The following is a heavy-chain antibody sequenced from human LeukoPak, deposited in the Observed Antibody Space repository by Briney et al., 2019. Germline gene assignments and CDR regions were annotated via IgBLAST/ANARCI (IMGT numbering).Heavy chain of an antibody. V-gene: IGHV3-30*18. Sequence: GGSLRLSCAASGFTFSSYGMHWVRQAPGKGLEWVAVISYDGSNKDYADSVKGRFTISRDNSKNTLYLQMNSLRAEDTAVYYCAKSPAWGFGDYFDYWGQGTLVTVSS. CDR3: AKSPAWGFGDYFDY. CDR1: GFTFSSYG. J-gene: IGHJ4*02. CDR2: ISYDGSNK. D-gene: IGHD3-10*01.